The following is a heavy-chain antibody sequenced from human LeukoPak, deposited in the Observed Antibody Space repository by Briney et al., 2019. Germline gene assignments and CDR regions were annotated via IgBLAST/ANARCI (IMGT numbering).Heavy chain of an antibody. V-gene: IGHV3-30*03. J-gene: IGHJ4*02. Sequence: GGSLRLSCAASGFTFSNYGMHWVRQAPGKGLEWVVVISHDGSNNNYADSVKGRFTISRDNSKNTLYLQMNSLRTEDTAVYYCARGSIVGATVSGDFDYWGQGTLVTVSA. CDR3: ARGSIVGATVSGDFDY. D-gene: IGHD1-26*01. CDR2: ISHDGSNN. CDR1: GFTFSNYG.